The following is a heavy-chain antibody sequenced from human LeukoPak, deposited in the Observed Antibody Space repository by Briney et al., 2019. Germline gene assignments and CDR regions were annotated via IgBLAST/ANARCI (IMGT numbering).Heavy chain of an antibody. CDR3: ARGVIVGATRYFDY. CDR1: GFTFSSYS. V-gene: IGHV3-21*01. Sequence: PGGSLRLSCAASGFTFSSYSMNWVRQAPGKGLEWVSSISGSSSYIYYADSVKGRFTISRDNAQNPLYLQMNSLRAEDTAVYYCARGVIVGATRYFDYWGQGILVTVSS. CDR2: ISGSSSYI. D-gene: IGHD1-26*01. J-gene: IGHJ4*02.